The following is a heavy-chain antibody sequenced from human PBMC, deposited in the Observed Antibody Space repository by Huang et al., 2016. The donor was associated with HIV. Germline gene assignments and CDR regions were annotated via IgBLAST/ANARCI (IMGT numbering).Heavy chain of an antibody. CDR2: IYYSVST. CDR3: ARDSGNWNY. D-gene: IGHD1-20*01. J-gene: IGHJ4*02. CDR1: GGSISSHY. Sequence: QVQLQESGPGLVKPSETLSLTCTVSGGSISSHYWSWIRQPPGKGLEWIGSIYYSVSTNYNPSLKSRVTISVDTSKNQFSLKLNSVTAADTAVYYCARDSGNWNYWGQGTLVTVSS. V-gene: IGHV4-59*11.